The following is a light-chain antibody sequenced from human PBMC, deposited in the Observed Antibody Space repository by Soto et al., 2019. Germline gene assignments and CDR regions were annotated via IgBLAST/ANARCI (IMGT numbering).Light chain of an antibody. Sequence: VGPEGRFRLPSNPSQSVTSNLAWYQQKAGQAPRLLIYGASTRATGIPARFSGSGSGTEYTLTFSCLQSEAVAPYYCQLYITGPPVAVGQGTLLEIK. V-gene: IGKV3-15*01. CDR3: QLYITGPPVA. CDR2: GAS. CDR1: QSVTSN. J-gene: IGKJ5*01.